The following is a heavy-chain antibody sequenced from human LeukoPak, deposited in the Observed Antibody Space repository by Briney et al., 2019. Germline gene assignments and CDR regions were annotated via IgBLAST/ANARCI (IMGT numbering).Heavy chain of an antibody. CDR3: ARANYLVVYFDY. J-gene: IGHJ4*02. CDR2: IYYSGST. D-gene: IGHD5-24*01. V-gene: IGHV4-39*07. CDR1: GGSISSSSYY. Sequence: SETLSLTCTVSGGSISSSSYYWGWIRQPPGKGLEWIGSIYYSGSTYYNPSLKSRVTISVDTSKNQFSLKLSSVTAADTAVYYCARANYLVVYFDYWGQGTLVTVSS.